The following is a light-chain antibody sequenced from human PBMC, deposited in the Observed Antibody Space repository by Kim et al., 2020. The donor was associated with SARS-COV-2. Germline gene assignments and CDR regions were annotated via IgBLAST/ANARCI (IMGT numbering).Light chain of an antibody. CDR1: SGHSSYA. V-gene: IGLV4-69*01. CDR3: QTWGTGNWV. J-gene: IGLJ3*02. CDR2: LNSDGSH. Sequence: ASVKLTCNLSSGHSSYAIAWHQQQPEKGPRYLMKLNSDGSHSKGDGIPDRFPGSSSGAERYLTISSRQSEDEADYYCQTWGTGNWVFGGGTQLTAL.